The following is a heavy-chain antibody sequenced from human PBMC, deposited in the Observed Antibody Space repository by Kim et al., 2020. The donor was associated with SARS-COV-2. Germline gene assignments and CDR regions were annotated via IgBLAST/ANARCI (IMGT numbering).Heavy chain of an antibody. V-gene: IGHV4-59*13. Sequence: SETLSLTCTVSGGSISSYYWSWIRQPPGKGLEWIGYIYYSGSTNYNPSLKSRVTISVDTSKNQFSLKLSSVTAADTAVYYCARGAAWGSSSSWYLADYYGMDVWGQGTAVTVSS. CDR1: GGSISSYY. CDR2: IYYSGST. CDR3: ARGAAWGSSSSWYLADYYGMDV. D-gene: IGHD6-6*01. J-gene: IGHJ6*02.